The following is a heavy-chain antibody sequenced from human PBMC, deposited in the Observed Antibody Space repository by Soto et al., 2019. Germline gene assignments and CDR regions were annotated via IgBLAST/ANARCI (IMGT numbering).Heavy chain of an antibody. CDR1: GYTFTSYG. CDR2: ISAYNGNT. J-gene: IGHJ4*02. D-gene: IGHD3-3*02. CDR3: ARSSIFGVVITSNAF. V-gene: IGHV1-18*01. Sequence: GASVKVSCKASGYTFTSYGISWVRQAPGQGLEWMGWISAYNGNTNYAQKLQGRVTMTTDTSTSTAYMELRSLRSDDTAVYYCARSSIFGVVITSNAFGGQRNLVTVSS.